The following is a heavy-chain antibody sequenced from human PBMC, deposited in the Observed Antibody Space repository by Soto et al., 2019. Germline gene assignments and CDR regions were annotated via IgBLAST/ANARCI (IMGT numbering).Heavy chain of an antibody. CDR2: IIPVFPVP. V-gene: IGHV1-69*02. CDR3: ASAPHDVSTGNFVGSPFDS. Sequence: QVQLVQSGPEVKKPGSSVKVSCQASGDTFNSHSISWVRQAPGQGREWLGVIIPVFPVPNSAQKFQGRVSITAGRSTGTAYVQLTGLRSDDTAVYYCASAPHDVSTGNFVGSPFDSWGQGTLVTVSA. CDR1: GDTFNSHS. D-gene: IGHD3-9*01. J-gene: IGHJ4*02.